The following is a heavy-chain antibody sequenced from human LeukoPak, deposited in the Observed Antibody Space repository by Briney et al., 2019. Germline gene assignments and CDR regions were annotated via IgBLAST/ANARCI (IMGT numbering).Heavy chain of an antibody. CDR3: AKGGYSGYDYVDY. Sequence: PGGSLRLSCAASGFTLSSYAMSWVRQAPGKGLEWVSLISANTGRTYYADSVKGRFTISRDNSKNTLYLQVNSLRAEDTAAYYCAKGGYSGYDYVDYWGQGTLVTVSS. CDR2: ISANTGRT. D-gene: IGHD5-12*01. J-gene: IGHJ4*02. CDR1: GFTLSSYA. V-gene: IGHV3-23*01.